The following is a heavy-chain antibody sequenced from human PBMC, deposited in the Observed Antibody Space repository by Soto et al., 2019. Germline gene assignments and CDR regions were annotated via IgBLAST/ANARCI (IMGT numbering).Heavy chain of an antibody. Sequence: QVQLVGSGGGVVQPGRSLRLSCAASGFTFSSYAMHWVRQAPGKGLEWVAVISYDGSNKYYADSVKGRFTISRDNSKNTLYLQMNSLRAEDTAVYYCASPRQVAALFYWGQGTLVTVSS. J-gene: IGHJ4*02. CDR1: GFTFSSYA. D-gene: IGHD6-13*01. CDR2: ISYDGSNK. CDR3: ASPRQVAALFY. V-gene: IGHV3-30-3*01.